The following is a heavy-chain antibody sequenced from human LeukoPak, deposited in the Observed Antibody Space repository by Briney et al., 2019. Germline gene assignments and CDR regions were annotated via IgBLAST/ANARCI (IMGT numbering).Heavy chain of an antibody. CDR1: GYTFTSYD. Sequence: ASVKVSCKASGYTFTSYDINWVRQATGQGLEWMGWMNPNSGNTGYTQKFQGRVTMTRNTSISTAYMELSSLRSEDTAVYYCARGGRNSKDYYYYMDVWGKGTTVTVSS. CDR3: ARGGRNSKDYYYYMDV. CDR2: MNPNSGNT. D-gene: IGHD4-11*01. V-gene: IGHV1-8*01. J-gene: IGHJ6*03.